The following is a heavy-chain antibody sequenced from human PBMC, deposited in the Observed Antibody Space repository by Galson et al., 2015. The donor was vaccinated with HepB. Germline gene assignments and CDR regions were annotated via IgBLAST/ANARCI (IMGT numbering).Heavy chain of an antibody. CDR1: GFTFSSYA. CDR3: VKGPYGEYYFDS. V-gene: IGHV3-64D*06. Sequence: LRLSCAASGFTFSSYAMHWVRQAPGKRLEYVSVISSSGASTYYADSVKGRFTISRDNSKNTLYLQMSSLSPEDTAVYYCVKGPYGEYYFDSWGQGTQVTVSS. D-gene: IGHD3-10*01. J-gene: IGHJ4*02. CDR2: ISSSGAST.